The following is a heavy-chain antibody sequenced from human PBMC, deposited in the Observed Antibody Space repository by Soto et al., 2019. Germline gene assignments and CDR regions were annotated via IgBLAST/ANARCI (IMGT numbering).Heavy chain of an antibody. J-gene: IGHJ4*02. CDR1: GYTFTSYA. CDR2: INAGNGNT. CDR3: ARSTGYSQKAY. Sequence: QVQPVQSGAEVKKPGASVKVSCKASGYTFTSYAMHWVRQAPGQRLEWMGWINAGNGNTKYSQKFQGRVTITRDTSASTEYMELSSLRSKDTAVSYCARSTGYSQKAYSAQANLVTVSP. V-gene: IGHV1-3*01. D-gene: IGHD3-9*01.